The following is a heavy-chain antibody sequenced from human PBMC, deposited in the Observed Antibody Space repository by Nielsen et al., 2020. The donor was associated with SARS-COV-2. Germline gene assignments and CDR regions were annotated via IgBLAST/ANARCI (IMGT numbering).Heavy chain of an antibody. J-gene: IGHJ6*02. CDR2: MNPNSGNT. CDR3: ARDHCSSTSCLYYYYGMDV. D-gene: IGHD2-2*01. Sequence: WVRQAPGQGLEWMGWMNPNSGNTGYAQKFQGRVPMTRNTSISTAYMELSSLRSEDTAVYYCARDHCSSTSCLYYYYGMDVWGQGTTVTVSS. V-gene: IGHV1-8*01.